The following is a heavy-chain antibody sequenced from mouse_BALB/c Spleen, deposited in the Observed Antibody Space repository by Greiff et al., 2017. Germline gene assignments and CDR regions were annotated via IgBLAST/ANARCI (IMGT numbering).Heavy chain of an antibody. CDR3: ARVLRPYYAMDY. Sequence: EVMLVESGGGLVQPGGSRKLSCAASGFTFSSFGMHWVRQAPEKGLEWVAYISSGSSTIYYADTVKGRLTMSRDNPKNTLFLQMTSLRSEDTAMYYCARVLRPYYAMDYWGQGTSVTVSS. J-gene: IGHJ4*01. CDR1: GFTFSSFG. V-gene: IGHV5-17*02. CDR2: ISSGSSTI. D-gene: IGHD1-2*01.